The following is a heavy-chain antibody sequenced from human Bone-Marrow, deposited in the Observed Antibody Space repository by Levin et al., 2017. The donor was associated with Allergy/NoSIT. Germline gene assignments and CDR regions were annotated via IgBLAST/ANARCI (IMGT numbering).Heavy chain of an antibody. V-gene: IGHV1-46*01. D-gene: IGHD4-17*01. J-gene: IGHJ4*02. CDR3: AREFSVTTVTMTSFDY. Sequence: WASVKVSCKASGYTFTSYYMHWVRQAPGQGLEWMGIINPSGGSTSYAQKFQGRVTMTRDTSTSTVYMELSSLRSEDTAVYYCAREFSVTTVTMTSFDYWGQGTLVTVSS. CDR2: INPSGGST. CDR1: GYTFTSYY.